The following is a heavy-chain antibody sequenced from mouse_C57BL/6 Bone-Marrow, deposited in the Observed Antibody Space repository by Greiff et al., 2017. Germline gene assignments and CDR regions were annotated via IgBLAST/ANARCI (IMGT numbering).Heavy chain of an antibody. Sequence: VQLQQSGAELVKPGASVKLSCTASGFNIKDYYMHWVQQRTEQGLEWIGRIDPEDGETKYAPNFQGKATITADTSSNTAYLQLSSLTSEDTAVYYYVLIYYDYDAVGDYWGQGTTLTVSS. V-gene: IGHV14-2*01. CDR1: GFNIKDYY. J-gene: IGHJ2*01. D-gene: IGHD2-4*01. CDR3: VLIYYDYDAVGDY. CDR2: IDPEDGET.